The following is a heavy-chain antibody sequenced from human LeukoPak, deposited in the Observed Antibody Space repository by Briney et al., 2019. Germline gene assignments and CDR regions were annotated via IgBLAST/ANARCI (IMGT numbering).Heavy chain of an antibody. CDR1: GFAFSSCA. J-gene: IGHJ4*02. V-gene: IGHV3-23*01. D-gene: IGHD3-10*01. CDR3: GKETGIILVRGAVDY. CDR2: TSGSGGNP. Sequence: GGSLRLSCAASGFAFSSCAMSWVRQAPGKGLEWVSVTSGSGGNPYYADSVKGRFTISRDSSKNTVYLHMNSLRAEDTALYYCGKETGIILVRGAVDYWGQGTLVTVSS.